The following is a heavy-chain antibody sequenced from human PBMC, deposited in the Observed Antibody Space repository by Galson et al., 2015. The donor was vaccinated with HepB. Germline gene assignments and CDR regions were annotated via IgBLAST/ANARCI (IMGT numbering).Heavy chain of an antibody. CDR3: ARDRVGATDWFDP. J-gene: IGHJ5*02. CDR1: GFTFSSYS. D-gene: IGHD1-26*01. CDR2: ISSSSYI. Sequence: SLRLSCAASGFTFSSYSMNWVRQAPGKGLEWVSSISSSSYIYYADSVKGRFTISRDNAKNSLYLQMNSLRAEDTAVYYCARDRVGATDWFDPWGQGTLVTVSS. V-gene: IGHV3-21*01.